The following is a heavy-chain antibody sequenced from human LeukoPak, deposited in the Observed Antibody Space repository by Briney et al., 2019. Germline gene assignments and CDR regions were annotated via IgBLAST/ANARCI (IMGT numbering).Heavy chain of an antibody. J-gene: IGHJ4*02. CDR2: INQDGSAK. CDR1: GFLFSNSW. V-gene: IGHV3-7*05. CDR3: ARDSGYNAFDY. Sequence: GGSLRLSCADSGFLFSNSWMAWVRQGPGRGLEWLSNINQDGSAKTCVDSVTGRFTSSRDNAKNSLYLQMNSLRAEDTAMYYCARDSGYNAFDYWGQGTLVTVSS. D-gene: IGHD5-12*01.